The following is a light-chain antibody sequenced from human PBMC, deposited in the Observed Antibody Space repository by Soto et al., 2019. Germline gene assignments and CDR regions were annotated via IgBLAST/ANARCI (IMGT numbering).Light chain of an antibody. V-gene: IGKV1-5*03. CDR3: QQYNSYSRT. CDR2: KAS. J-gene: IGKJ1*01. CDR1: QSISSW. Sequence: DIQMTQSPSTLSASVGDRVTITCRASQSISSWLAWYQQKPGKALKLLIYKASSLESGVPSRFSGSGSGTDFTLTISSLQPDDFATYYCQQYNSYSRTFGQGTKVEIK.